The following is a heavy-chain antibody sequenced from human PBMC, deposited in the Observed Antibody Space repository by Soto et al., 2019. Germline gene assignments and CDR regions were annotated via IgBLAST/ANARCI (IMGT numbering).Heavy chain of an antibody. CDR3: ARGQRFSDWFDP. D-gene: IGHD3-3*01. V-gene: IGHV4-4*07. CDR1: GGTISGYY. J-gene: IGHJ5*02. CDR2: IYSSGNT. Sequence: SETLSLTCSVSGGTISGYYWTWIRQPAGKGLEWIGRIYSSGNTKYNPSLQSRVTMSLDTPNNQFSLRLTSVTAADTAVYYCARGQRFSDWFDPWGQGTLVTVSS.